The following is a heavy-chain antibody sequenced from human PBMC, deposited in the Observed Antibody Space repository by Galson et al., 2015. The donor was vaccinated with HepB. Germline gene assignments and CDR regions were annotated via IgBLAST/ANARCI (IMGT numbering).Heavy chain of an antibody. D-gene: IGHD3-22*01. Sequence: SLRLSCAASGFTFSSYSMNWVRQAPGKGLEWVSSISSSSSYIYYADSVKGRFTISRDNAKNSLYLQMNSLRAEDTAVYYCARDYYYDSSGWALHGMDVWGQGTTVTVSS. J-gene: IGHJ6*02. CDR3: ARDYYYDSSGWALHGMDV. CDR1: GFTFSSYS. CDR2: ISSSSSYI. V-gene: IGHV3-21*01.